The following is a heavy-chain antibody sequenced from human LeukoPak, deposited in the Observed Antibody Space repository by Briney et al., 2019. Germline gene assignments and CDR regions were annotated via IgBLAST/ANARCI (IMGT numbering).Heavy chain of an antibody. J-gene: IGHJ6*03. CDR2: FDPEDGET. D-gene: IGHD3-10*01. V-gene: IGHV1-24*01. CDR3: ARGPFGEFPYYYYMDV. CDR1: GYTLTELS. Sequence: ASVKVSCKVSGYTLTELSMHWVRQARGKGLEGMGGFDPEDGETIYAQKFQGRVTITSDESTSTAYMELSSLRSEDTAVYYCARGPFGEFPYYYYMDVWGKGTTVTISS.